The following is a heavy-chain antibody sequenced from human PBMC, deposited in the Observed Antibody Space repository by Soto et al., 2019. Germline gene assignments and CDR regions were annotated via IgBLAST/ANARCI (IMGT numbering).Heavy chain of an antibody. V-gene: IGHV1-3*01. J-gene: IGHJ5*02. CDR1: GYSFTSYV. D-gene: IGHD4-4*01. CDR3: AKEGETVTTSAYNWFDT. CDR2: INAGNGNT. Sequence: GASVKVSCKASGYSFTSYVVHWVRQASGQRLEWMGWINAGNGNTKYSQKFQDRVTITRDTSASTADMYLSSLRSEDTAVYYCAKEGETVTTSAYNWFDTWGQGTLVTVSS.